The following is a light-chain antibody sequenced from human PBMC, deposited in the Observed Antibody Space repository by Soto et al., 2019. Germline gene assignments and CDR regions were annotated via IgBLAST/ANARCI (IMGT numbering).Light chain of an antibody. V-gene: IGLV2-14*01. CDR1: SSDVGV. CDR2: EVT. CDR3: CSFTSINTCV. Sequence: QSALTQPASVSGSPGQSITISCTGTSSDVGVSWYQHHPGKAPKLMIYEVTNRPSGVSDRFSGSKSGNTASLTISGLQSEDEAEYYRCSFTSINTCVFGGGTTLTVL. J-gene: IGLJ3*02.